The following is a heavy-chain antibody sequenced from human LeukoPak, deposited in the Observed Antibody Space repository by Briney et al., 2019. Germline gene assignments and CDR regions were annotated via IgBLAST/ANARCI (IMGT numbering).Heavy chain of an antibody. V-gene: IGHV1-18*01. Sequence: ASVKVSCKASGYTFFNFGISWVRQAPGQGLEWIGWISGFHGNANYAQKFQGRVTITADESTSTAYMELSSLRSEDTAVYYCARVHPRALGGYCSSTSCSVPTYYYYYYMDVWGKGTTVTISS. CDR1: GYTFFNFG. CDR2: ISGFHGNA. J-gene: IGHJ6*03. CDR3: ARVHPRALGGYCSSTSCSVPTYYYYYYMDV. D-gene: IGHD2-2*01.